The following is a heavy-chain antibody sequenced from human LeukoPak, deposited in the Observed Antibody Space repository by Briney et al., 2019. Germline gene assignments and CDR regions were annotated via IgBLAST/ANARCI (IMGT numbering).Heavy chain of an antibody. CDR2: ISGSGGSR. D-gene: IGHD4-17*01. Sequence: GGSLRLSCAASGFTFTSYGMSWVRHAPGKGLAWVSTISGSGGSRHYADFVKGRFTISRDNFKNTVSLQMTSLRAEDTAVYYCAKDLPDYGDYEVGYWGQGTLVTVSS. CDR3: AKDLPDYGDYEVGY. CDR1: GFTFTSYG. V-gene: IGHV3-23*01. J-gene: IGHJ4*02.